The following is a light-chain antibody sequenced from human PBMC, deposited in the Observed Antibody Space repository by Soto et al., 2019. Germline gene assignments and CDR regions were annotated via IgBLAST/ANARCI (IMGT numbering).Light chain of an antibody. J-gene: IGLJ1*01. CDR3: AAWDDSLNGDV. CDR2: SND. CDR1: SSNIGSNS. Sequence: HFMLTQPPSASGTPGQRVTISCSGSSSNIGSNSVNWYQQLPGTAPKLLIYSNDRRPSGVPDRFSGSKSGTSASLAISGLQSEDEADYYGAAWDDSLNGDVFGTGTKVTVL. V-gene: IGLV1-44*01.